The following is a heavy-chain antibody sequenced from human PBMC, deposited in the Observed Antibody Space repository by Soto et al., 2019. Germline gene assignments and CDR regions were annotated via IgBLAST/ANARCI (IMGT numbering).Heavy chain of an antibody. D-gene: IGHD3-10*01. J-gene: IGHJ4*02. V-gene: IGHV3-23*01. Sequence: GKGLEWVSTISGSGGSPHYADSVKGRFTISRDNSKNTLFLQMNSLRAVETAVYYCAKVLDHTATWYYSYWGQGTLVTVSS. CDR2: ISGSGGSP. CDR3: AKVLDHTATWYYSY.